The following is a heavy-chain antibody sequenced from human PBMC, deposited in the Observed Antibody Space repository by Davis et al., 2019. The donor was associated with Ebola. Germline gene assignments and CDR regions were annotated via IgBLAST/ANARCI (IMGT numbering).Heavy chain of an antibody. V-gene: IGHV2-26*01. CDR2: MFTNADK. CDR3: AREAIGHWYFDV. CDR1: GFSLSNDRTG. Sequence: SGPTLVKPTETLTLTCTVSGFSLSNDRTGVSWIRQSPGKALEWLAHMFTNADKSYSTSLRSRPTISRDTSKSQVFLTMTNMDPEDTATYYCAREAIGHWYFDVWGRGTVVTVSS. J-gene: IGHJ2*01. D-gene: IGHD2/OR15-2a*01.